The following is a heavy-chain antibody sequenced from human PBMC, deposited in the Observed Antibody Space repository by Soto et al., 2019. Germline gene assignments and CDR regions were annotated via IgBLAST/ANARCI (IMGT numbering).Heavy chain of an antibody. Sequence: EVQLVESGGGLVKPGGSLRLSCAASGFNFSNTWMSWVRQAPGKGLEWVGRIESKADGGTTDYAAPVKGRFTISRDDSKNTLVLQMDSLKPDDTAVYYCSTGRSSNYHWGQGTLVTVSS. V-gene: IGHV3-15*04. CDR3: STGRSSNYH. J-gene: IGHJ4*02. CDR1: GFNFSNTW. D-gene: IGHD2-2*01. CDR2: IESKADGGTT.